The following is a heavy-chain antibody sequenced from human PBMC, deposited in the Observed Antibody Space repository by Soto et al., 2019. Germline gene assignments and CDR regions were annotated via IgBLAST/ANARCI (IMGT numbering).Heavy chain of an antibody. CDR2: IIPIFGTA. CDR3: AYYASSYFDY. V-gene: IGHV1-69*13. D-gene: IGHD3-16*01. J-gene: IGHJ4*02. CDR1: GGTFSSYA. Sequence: GASVKVSCKASGGTFSSYAISWVRQAPGQGLEWMGGIIPIFGTANYAQKFQGRVTITADESTSTAYMELSSLRSEDTAVYYCAYYASSYFDYWGQGTLVTVSS.